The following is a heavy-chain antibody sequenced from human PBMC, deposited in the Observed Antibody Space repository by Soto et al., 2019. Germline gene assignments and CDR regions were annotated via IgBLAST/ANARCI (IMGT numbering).Heavy chain of an antibody. CDR2: LSAYNGNT. CDR1: GYTFTSYG. CDR3: ARGLNYYDSSGYYSNMGAFDI. D-gene: IGHD3-22*01. Sequence: QVQLVQSGAEVKKPGASVKVSCKASGYTFTSYGISWVRQAPGHGLEWMGWLSAYNGNTNYVQELQGRVTMTTDTPTSTAYMELRSLRSDDTAVYYCARGLNYYDSSGYYSNMGAFDIWGQGTMVTVSS. V-gene: IGHV1-18*01. J-gene: IGHJ3*02.